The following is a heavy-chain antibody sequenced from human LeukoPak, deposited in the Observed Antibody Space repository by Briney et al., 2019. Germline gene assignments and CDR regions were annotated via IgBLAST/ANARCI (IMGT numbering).Heavy chain of an antibody. V-gene: IGHV3-64*01. CDR1: GFTFSSYA. D-gene: IGHD2-2*01. CDR2: ISSNGGST. J-gene: IGHJ4*02. Sequence: GGSLRLSCAASGFTFSSYAMHWVRQAPGKGLEYVSAISSNGGSTYYANSVKGRFTISRDNSKNTLYLQMGSLRAEDMAVYYCARVSLDCSSTSCYRFDYWGQGTLVTVSS. CDR3: ARVSLDCSSTSCYRFDY.